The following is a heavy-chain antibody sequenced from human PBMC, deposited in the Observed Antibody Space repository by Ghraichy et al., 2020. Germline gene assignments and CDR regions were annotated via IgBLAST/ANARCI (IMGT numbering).Heavy chain of an antibody. J-gene: IGHJ6*02. V-gene: IGHV3-48*02. D-gene: IGHD4-23*01. CDR1: GFTFSSYN. Sequence: GGSLRLSCVGSGFTFSSYNMNWVRQSPGKGLEWVSYITSTSRSIFYADFVKGRFTISRDNAKNSLSLQMNSLRDEDTAVYYCARGSTVVRFFYYAGMDVWGQGTTVTVSS. CDR2: ITSTSRSI. CDR3: ARGSTVVRFFYYAGMDV.